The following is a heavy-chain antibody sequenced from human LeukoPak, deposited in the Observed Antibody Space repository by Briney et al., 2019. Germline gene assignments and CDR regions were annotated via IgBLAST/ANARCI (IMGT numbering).Heavy chain of an antibody. CDR3: ARGGGSLTIFGVVNASPDYYYYMDV. CDR2: IYYSGST. V-gene: IGHV4-39*07. CDR1: GGSISSSSYY. Sequence: SETLSLTCTVSGGSISSSSYYWGWIRQPPGKGLEWIGNIYYSGSTYYNPSLESRVTISVDTSKNQFSLKLSSVTAADTAVYYCARGGGSLTIFGVVNASPDYYYYMDVWGKGTTVTVSS. D-gene: IGHD3-3*01. J-gene: IGHJ6*03.